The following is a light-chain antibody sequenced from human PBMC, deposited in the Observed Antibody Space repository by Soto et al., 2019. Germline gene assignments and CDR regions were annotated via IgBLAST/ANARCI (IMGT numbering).Light chain of an antibody. J-gene: IGKJ2*01. CDR3: QQSYSTLYT. CDR1: QSISSY. CDR2: AAS. V-gene: IGKV1-39*01. Sequence: DIPMTQSPSSLSASVGDRVTITCRASQSISSYLNWYQQKPGKAPKFLIYAASSLQSGVPSRFSGSGSGTDFTLTISSLQPEDFATYYCQQSYSTLYTFGQGTKLEIK.